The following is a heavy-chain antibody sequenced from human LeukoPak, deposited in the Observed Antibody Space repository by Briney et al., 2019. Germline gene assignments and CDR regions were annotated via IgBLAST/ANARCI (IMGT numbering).Heavy chain of an antibody. Sequence: GGSLRLSCAASGFTFSSSGMIWVRQAPGKGLEWVSAISGTGDRTYHADSVKGRFTISRDNSKNTLYLHMNSLRAEDTAVYYCAKDNKLGAIAAAGTVSHYWGQGTLVTVSS. CDR2: ISGTGDRT. CDR3: AKDNKLGAIAAAGTVSHY. D-gene: IGHD6-13*01. V-gene: IGHV3-23*01. J-gene: IGHJ4*02. CDR1: GFTFSSSG.